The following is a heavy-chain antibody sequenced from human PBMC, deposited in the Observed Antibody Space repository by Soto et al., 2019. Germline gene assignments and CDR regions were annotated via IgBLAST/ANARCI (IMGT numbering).Heavy chain of an antibody. CDR3: ARAYCSNGVCYYYFDH. D-gene: IGHD2-8*01. CDR1: GFTFSTYA. Sequence: VQLVESGGGVVQPGRSLRLSCVASGFTFSTYAMHWVRQAPGKGLEWVAVIYYDGSNRYYADSVKGRFSISRDNSKNTLYLLMNSLRAEDTAVYYCARAYCSNGVCYYYFDHWGQGTLVTVSS. CDR2: IYYDGSNR. J-gene: IGHJ4*02. V-gene: IGHV3-33*01.